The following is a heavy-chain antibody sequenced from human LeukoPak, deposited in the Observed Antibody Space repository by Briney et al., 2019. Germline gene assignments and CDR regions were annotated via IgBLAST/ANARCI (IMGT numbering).Heavy chain of an antibody. Sequence: GGSRRLSCAASGLTFRNYGMHRERQSQGRGLERVAVISYDEVTTYDADSVEGRFTIFRDNSKNTLYLQMNDLIAADTAVYYCAKEFYAYGGNPDPFDVWGHGTVVTVSS. CDR1: GLTFRNYG. CDR3: AKEFYAYGGNPDPFDV. J-gene: IGHJ3*01. D-gene: IGHD4-23*01. CDR2: ISYDEVTT. V-gene: IGHV3-30*18.